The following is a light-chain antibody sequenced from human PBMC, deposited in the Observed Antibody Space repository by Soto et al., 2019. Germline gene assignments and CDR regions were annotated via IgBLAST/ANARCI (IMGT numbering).Light chain of an antibody. CDR3: CSYAGTYTEV. CDR2: DVS. J-gene: IGLJ2*01. Sequence: QYALTQPRSVSGSPGQSVTISCTGTSSDVGGYNYVSWYQQYAGKTPKLLIYDVSKRPSGVPDRFSGSKSGNTASLSISGREAEDEAYYYCCSYAGTYTEVFGGGTKLTVL. CDR1: SSDVGGYNY. V-gene: IGLV2-11*01.